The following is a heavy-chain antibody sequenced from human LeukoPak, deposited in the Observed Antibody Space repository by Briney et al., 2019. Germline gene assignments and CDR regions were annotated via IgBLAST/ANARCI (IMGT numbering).Heavy chain of an antibody. Sequence: KPSETLSLTCTVSGGSISSSYWSWIRQPPGKGLEWIGYIYYSGITNYNPSLKSRVTISLDTSKNQFSLKLNSVTAADTAVYYCARASGAFDHWGQGALVTVSS. V-gene: IGHV4-59*01. J-gene: IGHJ4*02. CDR3: ARASGAFDH. CDR1: GGSISSSY. CDR2: IYYSGIT.